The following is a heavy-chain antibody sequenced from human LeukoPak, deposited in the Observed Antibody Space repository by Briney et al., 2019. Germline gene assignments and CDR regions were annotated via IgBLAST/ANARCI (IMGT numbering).Heavy chain of an antibody. Sequence: GKSLPLSCLACHCTFSHYGMHWVRQAPGKGREGVSVIWNDASNQYHADSVKGRFTISRDNSHNTVYLQMSSLRAEETAVYCCAKDAQRGFDSSNSLENGGQGALVIVSS. D-gene: IGHD4-11*01. CDR2: IWNDASNQ. CDR1: HCTFSHYG. V-gene: IGHV3-33*06. J-gene: IGHJ4*02. CDR3: AKDAQRGFDSSNSLEN.